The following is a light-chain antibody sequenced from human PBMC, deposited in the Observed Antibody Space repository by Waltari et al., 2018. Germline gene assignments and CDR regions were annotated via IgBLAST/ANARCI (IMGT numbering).Light chain of an antibody. Sequence: EIVLTQSPGTLSLSPGETATLSCRASQSVSRALAWYQQKPGQAPRLLIYDASTRATGIPDRFSGSGSGTDFSLTISRLEPEDFAAYYCQKYVRLPATFGQGTKVEIK. CDR1: QSVSRA. J-gene: IGKJ1*01. CDR3: QKYVRLPAT. V-gene: IGKV3-20*01. CDR2: DAS.